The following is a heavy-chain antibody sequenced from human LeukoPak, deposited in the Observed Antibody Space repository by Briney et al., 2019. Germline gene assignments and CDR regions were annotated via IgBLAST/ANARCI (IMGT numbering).Heavy chain of an antibody. CDR2: ISWNSGSI. V-gene: IGHV3-9*01. Sequence: PGGSLRLSCAASGFTFDDYAMHWVRQAPGKGLEWVSGISWNSGSIGYADSVKGRFTISRDNAKNSLYLQMNSLRAEDTALYYCAKVVSYSSGWYDYWGQGTLVTVSS. J-gene: IGHJ4*02. CDR1: GFTFDDYA. D-gene: IGHD6-19*01. CDR3: AKVVSYSSGWYDY.